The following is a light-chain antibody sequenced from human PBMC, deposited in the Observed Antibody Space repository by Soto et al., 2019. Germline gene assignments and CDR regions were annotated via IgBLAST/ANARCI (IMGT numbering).Light chain of an antibody. V-gene: IGKV3-20*01. CDR1: QSVSSSY. CDR3: QQYGSSPC. CDR2: GAS. J-gene: IGKJ5*01. Sequence: EIVLTQSPGTLSLSPGERATLSCRASQSVSSSYLAWYQQKPGQAPRLLIYGASSRATGLPDRFSGSGSGTDFTLTISRLEPEDFAVYYCQQYGSSPCFGQGTRLEMK.